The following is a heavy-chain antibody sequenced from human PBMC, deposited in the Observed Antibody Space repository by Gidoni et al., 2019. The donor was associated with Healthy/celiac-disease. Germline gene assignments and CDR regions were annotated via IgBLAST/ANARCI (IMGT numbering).Heavy chain of an antibody. J-gene: IGHJ4*02. V-gene: IGHV1-24*01. CDR2: FDPEDGET. CDR3: ATTYGDYELGIY. D-gene: IGHD4-17*01. Sequence: QVQLVQSGAEVTKPGASVTVSCKVSGSTLTELSMHWVRQAPGKGLEWMGGFDPEDGETIYEQKFQGRVTMTEDTSTDTAYMELSSLRSEDTAVYYCATTYGDYELGIYWGQGTLVTVSS. CDR1: GSTLTELS.